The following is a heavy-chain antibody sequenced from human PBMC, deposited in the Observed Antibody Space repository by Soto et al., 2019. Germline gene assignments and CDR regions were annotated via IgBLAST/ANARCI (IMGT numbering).Heavy chain of an antibody. J-gene: IGHJ4*02. D-gene: IGHD1-26*01. Sequence: ASVKVSCKVSGYTLTELSMHWVRQAPGKGLEWMGGFDPEDGETIYAQKFQGRVTMTEDTSTDTAYMELSSLRSEDTAVYYCATVGGSYYHFEYWGQGTLVTVSS. CDR1: GYTLTELS. V-gene: IGHV1-24*01. CDR2: FDPEDGET. CDR3: ATVGGSYYHFEY.